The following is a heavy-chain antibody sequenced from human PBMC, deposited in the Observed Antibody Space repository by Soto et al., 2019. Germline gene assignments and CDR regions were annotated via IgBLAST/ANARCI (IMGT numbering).Heavy chain of an antibody. V-gene: IGHV3-23*01. CDR3: ANHHVAGNYYYYGMDV. Sequence: GGSLRLSCAASGFTFSSYAMSWVRQAPGKGLEWVSGISGSGGSTYYADSVKGRFTISRDNSKNTLYLQMNSLRAEDTAVYYCANHHVAGNYYYYGMDVWGQGTTVTVSS. D-gene: IGHD6-19*01. CDR2: ISGSGGST. J-gene: IGHJ6*02. CDR1: GFTFSSYA.